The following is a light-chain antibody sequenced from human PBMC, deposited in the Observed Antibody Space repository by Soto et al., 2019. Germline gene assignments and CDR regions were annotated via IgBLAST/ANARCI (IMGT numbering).Light chain of an antibody. Sequence: DIVMTQSADSLAVSLGERATINCKSSQSVFSNSNNKKYLAWYQQKPGQPPKLLIHWASIWESGVPDRFSGSGSGTDFTLTINSLQAEDVAVYYCQQYYSTPWTFGQGTKVEIK. V-gene: IGKV4-1*01. CDR2: WAS. J-gene: IGKJ1*01. CDR1: QSVFSNSNNKKY. CDR3: QQYYSTPWT.